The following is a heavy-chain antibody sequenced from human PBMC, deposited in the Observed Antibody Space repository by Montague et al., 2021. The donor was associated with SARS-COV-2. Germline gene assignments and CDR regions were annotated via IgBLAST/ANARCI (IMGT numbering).Heavy chain of an antibody. D-gene: IGHD3-10*01. CDR3: ARGSYGSGSYHAFDI. CDR2: SYYSGTT. Sequence: SETLSPTRTVSGDSFNSPKYYCAWIRQPPGKGLEWIGSSYYSGTTYDXPSLRSQVTISVDTSKTQFSLKMNSVTAADTAVYYCARGSYGSGSYHAFDIWSQGAVVAVSS. J-gene: IGHJ3*02. V-gene: IGHV4-39*01. CDR1: GDSFNSPKYY.